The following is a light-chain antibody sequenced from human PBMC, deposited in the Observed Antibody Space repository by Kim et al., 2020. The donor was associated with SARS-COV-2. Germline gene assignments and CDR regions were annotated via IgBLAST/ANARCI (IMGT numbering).Light chain of an antibody. CDR1: QDINNY. CDR2: AAY. CDR3: QNYNSAPYT. V-gene: IGKV1-27*01. J-gene: IGKJ2*01. Sequence: DIQMTQSPSSLSASVGDRVTITCRASQDINNYLAWYQQKPGKVPHLLIFAAYTLQSGVPSRFGGSRSGADFTLTISSLQPEDVATYYCQNYNSAPYTFGQGTKLEIK.